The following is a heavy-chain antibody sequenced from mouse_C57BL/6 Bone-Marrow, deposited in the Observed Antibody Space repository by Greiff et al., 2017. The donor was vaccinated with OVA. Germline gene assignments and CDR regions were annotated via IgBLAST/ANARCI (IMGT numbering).Heavy chain of an antibody. Sequence: VQLQQPGPELVKPGASVKISCKASGYSFTDYNMNWVKQSNGKSLEWIGVINPNYGTTSYNQKFKGKATLTVDQSSSTAYMQLNSLTSEDSAVYYCAFYGGSSYKYFDVWGTGTTVTVSS. J-gene: IGHJ1*03. CDR2: INPNYGTT. V-gene: IGHV1-39*01. D-gene: IGHD1-1*01. CDR1: GYSFTDYN. CDR3: AFYGGSSYKYFDV.